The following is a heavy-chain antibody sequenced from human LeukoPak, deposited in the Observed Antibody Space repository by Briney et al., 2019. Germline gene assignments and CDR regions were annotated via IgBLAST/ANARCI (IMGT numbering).Heavy chain of an antibody. Sequence: GGSLRLSCAASGFTFDDYGMSWVRQAPGKGLEWVSGINWNGGGTGYADSVKGRFTISRDNAKNSLYLQMNSLRAEDTALYYCARGTGSGSYLYYYYYYMDVWGKGTTVTVSS. CDR3: ARGTGSGSYLYYYYYYMDV. J-gene: IGHJ6*03. CDR1: GFTFDDYG. CDR2: INWNGGGT. D-gene: IGHD1-26*01. V-gene: IGHV3-20*04.